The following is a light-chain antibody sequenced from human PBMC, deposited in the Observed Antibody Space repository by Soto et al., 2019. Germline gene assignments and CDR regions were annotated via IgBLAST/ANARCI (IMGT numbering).Light chain of an antibody. CDR1: QGISNY. CDR2: AAS. CDR3: QKYNRATFT. V-gene: IGKV1-27*01. Sequence: DIQMTQSPSSLSASVGDRVTITCRASQGISNYLAWSQQKPGKVPKLLIYAASTLQSGVPSRFSGSGSGTDFKFTISSLQTEYVENYDCQKYNRATFTFGPGTTVDIK. J-gene: IGKJ3*01.